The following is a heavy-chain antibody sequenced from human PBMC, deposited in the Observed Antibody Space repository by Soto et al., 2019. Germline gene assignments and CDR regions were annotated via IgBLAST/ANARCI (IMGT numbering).Heavy chain of an antibody. CDR2: IYDSGST. CDR1: GGSISTTNYY. J-gene: IGHJ2*01. Sequence: QLQLQESGPGLVKPSETLSLTCTISGGSISTTNYYWGWIRQPPGKGLEWIGTIYDSGSTYYNPSLERRVLISVDTSKNQFPLQLSSVTHADTAVYYCARRGDYDWYFDLWGRGTLVTVSS. D-gene: IGHD4-17*01. CDR3: ARRGDYDWYFDL. V-gene: IGHV4-39*01.